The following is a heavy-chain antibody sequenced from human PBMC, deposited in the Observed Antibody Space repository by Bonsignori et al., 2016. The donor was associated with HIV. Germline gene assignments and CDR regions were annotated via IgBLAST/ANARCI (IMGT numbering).Heavy chain of an antibody. CDR3: AAGGSYFDY. Sequence: WVRQAPGQGLEWMGWINPNSGGTNYAQKFQGRVTMTRDTSISTAYMELSRLRSDDTAVYYCAAGGSYFDYWGQGTLVTVSS. D-gene: IGHD3-10*01. J-gene: IGHJ4*02. V-gene: IGHV1-2*02. CDR2: INPNSGGT.